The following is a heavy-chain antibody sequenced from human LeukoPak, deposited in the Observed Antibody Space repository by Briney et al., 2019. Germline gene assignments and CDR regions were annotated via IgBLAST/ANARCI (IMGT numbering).Heavy chain of an antibody. D-gene: IGHD3-10*01. Sequence: PGGSLRLSCEASGFRLGDFGMHCVRQAPGKGLEWVSLISYNGNDKYYADSVKGRFTISRETSNNRLYLQMDSLRTDDTAVYYCAKDGRLGSGEFRDWGQGTPVTVTS. J-gene: IGHJ4*02. CDR1: GFRLGDFG. CDR2: ISYNGNDK. V-gene: IGHV3-30*18. CDR3: AKDGRLGSGEFRD.